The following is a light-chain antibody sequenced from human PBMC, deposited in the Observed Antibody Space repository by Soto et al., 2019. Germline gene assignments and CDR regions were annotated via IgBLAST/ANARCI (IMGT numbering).Light chain of an antibody. CDR1: QSVSSSY. CDR2: GAS. CDR3: QPYGSSPNT. J-gene: IGKJ2*01. Sequence: EIVLTQSPGTLSLSPGERATLSCRASQSVSSSYLAWYQQKPGQAPRLLIYGASSRATGIPDRFSGSGSGTDFTLTISRLEPDDFAVYYCQPYGSSPNTFGQGTKLEIK. V-gene: IGKV3-20*01.